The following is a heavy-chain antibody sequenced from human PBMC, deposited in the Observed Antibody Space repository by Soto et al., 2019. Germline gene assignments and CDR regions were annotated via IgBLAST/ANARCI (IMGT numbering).Heavy chain of an antibody. V-gene: IGHV3-7*04. CDR3: AKDQASGQGSFDS. CDR1: TFTFSDHW. CDR2: INQGGSAK. Sequence: GGSLRLSCAASTFTFSDHWMSWVRQAPGKGLEWVANINQGGSAKYYLDSVKGRFTISRDNAKNSLFLQMNSLRADDTAVYYCAKDQASGQGSFDSWGQGTLVTVSS. J-gene: IGHJ4*02.